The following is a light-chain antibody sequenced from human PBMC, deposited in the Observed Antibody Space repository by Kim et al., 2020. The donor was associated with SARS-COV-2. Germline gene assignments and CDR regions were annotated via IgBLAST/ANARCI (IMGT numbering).Light chain of an antibody. CDR2: YDK. Sequence: APGEPARITCGRNNIGSKNVHRYQQKPGQAPMLVISYDKDRPSGIPERFSGSNSGNMATLTISRVEAGDEADYSCQVWDSSNDHPVFGGGTQLTVL. V-gene: IGLV3-21*04. CDR1: NIGSKN. J-gene: IGLJ3*02. CDR3: QVWDSSNDHPV.